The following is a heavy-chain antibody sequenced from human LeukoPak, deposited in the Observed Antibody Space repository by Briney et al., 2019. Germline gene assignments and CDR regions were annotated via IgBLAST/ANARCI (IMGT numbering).Heavy chain of an antibody. CDR2: ISSSSSYI. Sequence: GGSLRLSCAASGFTFSSYSMNWVRQAPGKGLEWVSSISSSSSYIYYADSVKGRFTISRDNAKNSLYLQMNSLRAEDTAVYYCARDRGNVLRYFDWLLYSDAFDIWGQGTMVTVSS. CDR1: GFTFSSYS. V-gene: IGHV3-21*01. J-gene: IGHJ3*02. CDR3: ARDRGNVLRYFDWLLYSDAFDI. D-gene: IGHD3-9*01.